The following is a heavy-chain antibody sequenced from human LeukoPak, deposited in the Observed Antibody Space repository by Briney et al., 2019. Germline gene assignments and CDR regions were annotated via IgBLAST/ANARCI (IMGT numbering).Heavy chain of an antibody. CDR1: GYTFTNYW. Sequence: GESLKISCKGSGYTFTNYWIGWVRQMPGKGLEWIGIIYPGDSDTRYSPSFQGQVTISADKSISTAYLQWSSLRASDTAMYYCARHGGRSRDGYNFGYWGQGTLVTVSS. D-gene: IGHD5-24*01. V-gene: IGHV5-51*01. J-gene: IGHJ4*02. CDR2: IYPGDSDT. CDR3: ARHGGRSRDGYNFGY.